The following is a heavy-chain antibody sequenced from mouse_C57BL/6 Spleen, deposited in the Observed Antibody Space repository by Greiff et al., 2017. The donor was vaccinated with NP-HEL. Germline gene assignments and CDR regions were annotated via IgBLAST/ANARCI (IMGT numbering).Heavy chain of an antibody. Sequence: VQLQQSGPELVKPGASVKISCKASGYAFSSSWMNWVKQRPGKGLEWIGRIYPGDGDTNYNGKFKGKATLTADNSSSTAYMQLSSLTSEDYAVYFCARNGYYLYYCDYWGQGTTLTVSS. CDR2: IYPGDGDT. D-gene: IGHD2-3*01. J-gene: IGHJ2*01. CDR3: ARNGYYLYYCDY. V-gene: IGHV1-82*01. CDR1: GYAFSSSW.